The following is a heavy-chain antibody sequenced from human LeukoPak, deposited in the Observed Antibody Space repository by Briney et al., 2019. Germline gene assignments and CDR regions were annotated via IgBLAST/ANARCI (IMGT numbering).Heavy chain of an antibody. D-gene: IGHD6-13*01. CDR2: ISGSGGST. Sequence: QPGGSLRLSCAASGFTFSSYAMSWVRQAPGKGLEWVSAISGSGGSTYYADSVKGRFTISRDNSKNTLYLQMNSLRAEDTAVYYCAKVQRYSSSWYLDYWGQGTLVTVSP. V-gene: IGHV3-23*01. CDR3: AKVQRYSSSWYLDY. J-gene: IGHJ4*02. CDR1: GFTFSSYA.